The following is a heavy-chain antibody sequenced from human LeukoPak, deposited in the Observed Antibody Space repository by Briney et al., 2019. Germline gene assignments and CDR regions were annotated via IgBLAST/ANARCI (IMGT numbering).Heavy chain of an antibody. V-gene: IGHV4-39*07. CDR2: IYYSGST. CDR3: ARGLGYSSGWVRDL. Sequence: SETLSLTCTVYGGSISSSSYYWGWIRQPPGKGLEWIGSIYYSGSTYYNPSLKSRVTISVDTSKNQFSLKLSSVTAADTAVYYCARGLGYSSGWVRDLWGRGTLVTVSS. CDR1: GGSISSSSYY. D-gene: IGHD6-19*01. J-gene: IGHJ2*01.